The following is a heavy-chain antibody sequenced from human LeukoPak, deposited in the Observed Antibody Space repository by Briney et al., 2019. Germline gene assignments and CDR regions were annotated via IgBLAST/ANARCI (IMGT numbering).Heavy chain of an antibody. CDR1: GFTFSDYY. J-gene: IGHJ6*03. Sequence: GGSLRLPCAASGFTFSDYYMSWIRQAQGKGLEWVSYISSSGSTIYYADSVKGRFTISRDNAKNSLYLQMNSLRAEDTAVYYCARVAVPLYYYYMDVWGKGTTVTVSS. CDR3: ARVAVPLYYYYMDV. V-gene: IGHV3-11*04. CDR2: ISSSGSTI.